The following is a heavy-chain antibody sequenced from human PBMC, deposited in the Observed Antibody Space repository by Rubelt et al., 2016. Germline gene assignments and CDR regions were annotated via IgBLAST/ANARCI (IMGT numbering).Heavy chain of an antibody. CDR2: INHSGST. D-gene: IGHD6-13*01. CDR3: ARALAAAGKFDY. Sequence: QEWGAGLLKPSETLSLTCAVYGGSFSGYYWSWIRQPPGKGLEWIGEINHSGSTNYNPSLKSRVTISVDTSKNQFSLKLRSVTAADTAVYYCARALAAAGKFDYWGQGTLVTVSS. CDR1: GGSFSGYY. V-gene: IGHV4-34*01. J-gene: IGHJ4*02.